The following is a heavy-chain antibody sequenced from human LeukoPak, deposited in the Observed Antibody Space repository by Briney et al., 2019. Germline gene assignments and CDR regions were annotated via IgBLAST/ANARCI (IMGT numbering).Heavy chain of an antibody. CDR3: ARDRYDSSGYYPFDY. J-gene: IGHJ4*02. V-gene: IGHV1-18*01. D-gene: IGHD3-22*01. Sequence: ASVTVSCKASGYTFTSYGISWVRQAPGQGLEWMGWISAYNGNTNYAQKLQGRVTMTTDTSTSTAYMELRSLRSDDTAVYYCARDRYDSSGYYPFDYWGQGTLVTVSS. CDR2: ISAYNGNT. CDR1: GYTFTSYG.